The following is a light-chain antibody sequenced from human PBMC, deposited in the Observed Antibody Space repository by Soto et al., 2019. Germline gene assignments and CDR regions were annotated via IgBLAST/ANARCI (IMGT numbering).Light chain of an antibody. V-gene: IGKV2-30*02. J-gene: IGKJ5*01. Sequence: DVVMTPSPLSLPVTLGQPASISCRSNQSLVHSDGIAYFSWFQQRPGRSPRRLIYKVSNRDSGVPARFSGSGSGTDFALKISRVEAEDVGVYYCMQGTHWPITFGQGTRLE. CDR1: QSLVHSDGIAY. CDR3: MQGTHWPIT. CDR2: KVS.